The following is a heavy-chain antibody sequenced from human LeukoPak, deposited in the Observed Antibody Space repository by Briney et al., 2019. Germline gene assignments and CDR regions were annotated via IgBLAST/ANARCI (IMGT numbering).Heavy chain of an antibody. CDR1: GFTFSSYW. CDR3: ARGWDIVVVVAAHVDY. J-gene: IGHJ4*02. CDR2: IKQDGSEK. D-gene: IGHD2-15*01. V-gene: IGHV3-7*01. Sequence: PGGSLRLSCAASGFTFSSYWMSWVRQAPGKGLEWVANIKQDGSEKYYVDSVKGRFTISRDNAKNSLYLQMNSLRAEDTAVYYCARGWDIVVVVAAHVDYWGQGTLVTVSS.